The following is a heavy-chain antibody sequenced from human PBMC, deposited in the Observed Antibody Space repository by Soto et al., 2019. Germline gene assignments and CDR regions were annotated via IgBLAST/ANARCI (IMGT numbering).Heavy chain of an antibody. D-gene: IGHD2-15*01. J-gene: IGHJ4*02. V-gene: IGHV1-69*01. CDR1: GGTFSSYA. CDR2: IIPIFGTA. Sequence: QVQLVQSGAEVKKPGSSVKVSCKASGGTFSSYAISWVRQAPGQGLEWMGGIIPIFGTANYAQKFQGRVTITADETTSTANMGLSGLRSEDTAVYYGAGGRYCGGGSCYSGMSRWGQGTLVTVSS. CDR3: AGGRYCGGGSCYSGMSR.